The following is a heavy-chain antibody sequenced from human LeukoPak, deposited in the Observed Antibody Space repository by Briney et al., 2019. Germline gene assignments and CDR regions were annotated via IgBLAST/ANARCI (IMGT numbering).Heavy chain of an antibody. J-gene: IGHJ4*02. Sequence: SETLSLTCAVYGGSFSGYYWSWIRQPPGKGLEWIGYIDYSGSTNYNPSLKSRVSISVDTSKNQFSLKLSSLTAADTAVYYCARDGSSGWYYFDYWGQGTLVTVSS. CDR2: IDYSGST. V-gene: IGHV4-59*01. CDR3: ARDGSSGWYYFDY. D-gene: IGHD6-19*01. CDR1: GGSFSGYY.